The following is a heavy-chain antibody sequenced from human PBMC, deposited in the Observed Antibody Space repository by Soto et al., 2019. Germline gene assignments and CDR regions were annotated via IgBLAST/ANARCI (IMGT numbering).Heavy chain of an antibody. CDR1: GFTFSSYA. D-gene: IGHD3-16*02. Sequence: HPGGSLRLSCAASGFTFSSYAMHWVRQAPGKGLEWVAVISYDGSNKYYADSVKGRFTISRDNSKDTLYLQMNSLRAEDTAVYYCAREGSKGLSKREFDYWGQGTLVTVSS. CDR3: AREGSKGLSKREFDY. J-gene: IGHJ4*02. CDR2: ISYDGSNK. V-gene: IGHV3-30-3*01.